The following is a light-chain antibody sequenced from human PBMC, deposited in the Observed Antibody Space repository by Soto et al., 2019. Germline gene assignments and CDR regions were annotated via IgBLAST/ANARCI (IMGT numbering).Light chain of an antibody. CDR1: QGIRNF. CDR3: QQSASWPWT. Sequence: EIVMTQSPATLFVSPGERATLSCRASQGIRNFLAWYQQKPGQAPRLLISGASTRATGIPARFSGSGSGTDFTLTISSLQSEDFAVYYCQQSASWPWTFGQGTKVEIK. V-gene: IGKV3-15*01. J-gene: IGKJ1*01. CDR2: GAS.